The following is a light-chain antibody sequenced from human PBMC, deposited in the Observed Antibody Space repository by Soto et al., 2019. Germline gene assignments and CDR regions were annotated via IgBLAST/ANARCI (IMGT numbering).Light chain of an antibody. V-gene: IGLV2-14*01. CDR3: SSYTSDSTYV. J-gene: IGLJ1*01. CDR1: SSDVGGYNY. CDR2: EVS. Sequence: QSVLTQPASVSGSPGQPITISCTGTSSDVGGYNYVSWYQQHPGKAPKLIIYEVSNRPSEISNRFSGSKSGNTASLTISGLQAEDEADYYCSSYTSDSTYVFGTGTKVTVL.